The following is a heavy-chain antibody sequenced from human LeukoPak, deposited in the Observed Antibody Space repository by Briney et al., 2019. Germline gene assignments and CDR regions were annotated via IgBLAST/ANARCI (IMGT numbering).Heavy chain of an antibody. CDR1: GDSISSYD. J-gene: IGHJ4*02. Sequence: PSETLSLTCTVSGDSISSYDWSWIRQPPGKGLEWIGYIYYSGSTNYNPSLKGRVTISVDTSKNQFSLKLSSVTAADTAVYYCARQGPDAFFDYWGQGTLVTVSS. V-gene: IGHV4-59*08. CDR2: IYYSGST. CDR3: ARQGPDAFFDY.